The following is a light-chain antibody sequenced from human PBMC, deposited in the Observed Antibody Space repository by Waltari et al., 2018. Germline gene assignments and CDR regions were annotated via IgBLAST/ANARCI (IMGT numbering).Light chain of an antibody. CDR2: GAS. CDR1: QSIADH. V-gene: IGKV3-15*01. J-gene: IGKJ5*01. CDR3: QQYNHWPPIT. Sequence: EIVMTQSPATLSVSPGERATFSCRASQSIADHLALQQQRPAQAPRLLIYGASTRATGVPGRFRGSGSGTEFTLTISSLQSEDVAIYYCQQYNHWPPITFGQGTRLEIK.